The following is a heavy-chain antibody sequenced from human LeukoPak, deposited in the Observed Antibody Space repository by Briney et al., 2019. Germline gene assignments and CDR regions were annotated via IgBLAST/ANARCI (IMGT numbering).Heavy chain of an antibody. CDR1: GCTFSSYA. J-gene: IGHJ4*02. D-gene: IGHD5-18*01. V-gene: IGHV3-30-3*01. Sequence: GGALRLSCAASGCTFSSYAIHGVGQAPGKGLEWVAVISYDGSKNYYADSVKGRFSISRDNSKKTLYLQMNSLRAEDTAVYYCAREGYSYGYRYFFDYWGQGTLVTVSS. CDR3: AREGYSYGYRYFFDY. CDR2: ISYDGSKN.